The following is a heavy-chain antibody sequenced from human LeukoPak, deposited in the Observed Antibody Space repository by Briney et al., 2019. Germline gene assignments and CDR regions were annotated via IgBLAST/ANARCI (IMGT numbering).Heavy chain of an antibody. CDR3: TTDRGGRGVGVVIRNLYYYYYMDV. CDR1: GFTFSNAW. CDR2: IKSKTDGGTT. J-gene: IGHJ6*03. V-gene: IGHV3-15*01. Sequence: GGSLRLSCAASGFTFSNAWMSWVRQAPGKGLEWVGRIKSKTDGGTTDYAAPVKGRFTISRDDSKNTLYLQMNSLKTEGTAVYYCTTDRGGRGVGVVIRNLYYYYYMDVWGKGTTVTVSS. D-gene: IGHD3-3*01.